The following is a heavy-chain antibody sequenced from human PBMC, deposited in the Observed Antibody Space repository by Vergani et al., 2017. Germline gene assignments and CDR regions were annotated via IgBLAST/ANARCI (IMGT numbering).Heavy chain of an antibody. CDR1: GGSISSSSSY. CDR2: IYYSGST. CDR3: ARPLPPNSSIWYGRDYYGMDV. J-gene: IGHJ6*02. Sequence: QLQLQESGPGLVKPSENLSLTCTVSGGSISSSSSYWGWLRQPPGKGLEWIGSIYYSGSTYYNPSLKSRVTISVDTSKNQFYLKLSCVTAADTAVYYCARPLPPNSSIWYGRDYYGMDVWGQGTTVTVSS. V-gene: IGHV4-39*01. D-gene: IGHD6-13*01.